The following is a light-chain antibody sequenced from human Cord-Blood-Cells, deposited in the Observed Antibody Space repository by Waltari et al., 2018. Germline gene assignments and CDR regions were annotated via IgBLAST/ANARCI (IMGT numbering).Light chain of an antibody. Sequence: ETGMTQSPGTLSVSPGERATPPCRASQRVSSHLAWYQQKPGQAPRLLIYGASTRATGIPARFSGSGSGTEFTLTISSLQSEDFAVYFCQQYNNWPAFTFGPGTKVDIK. V-gene: IGKV3-15*01. J-gene: IGKJ3*01. CDR3: QQYNNWPAFT. CDR2: GAS. CDR1: QRVSSH.